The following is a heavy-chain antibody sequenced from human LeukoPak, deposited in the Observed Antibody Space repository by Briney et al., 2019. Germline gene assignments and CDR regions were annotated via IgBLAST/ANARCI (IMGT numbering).Heavy chain of an antibody. CDR3: ARVIAASTLHFDY. D-gene: IGHD6-25*01. CDR2: IYYSGST. V-gene: IGHV4-59*01. J-gene: IGHJ4*02. Sequence: SETLSLTCTVSGVSISSYYWSWIRQPPGKGLEWIGYIYYSGSTNYNPSLKSRVTISVDTSKNQFSLKLSSVTAADTAVYYCARVIAASTLHFDYWGQGTLVTVSS. CDR1: GVSISSYY.